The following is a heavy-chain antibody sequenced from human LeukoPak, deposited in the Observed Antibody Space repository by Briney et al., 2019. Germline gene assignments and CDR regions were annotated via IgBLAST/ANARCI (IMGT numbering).Heavy chain of an antibody. D-gene: IGHD2-21*02. CDR1: GYTFTSYY. CDR2: INPNSGGT. Sequence: ASVKVSFKASGYTFTSYYTHWVRQAPGQGLEWMGIINPNSGGTNYAQKFQGRVTMTRDTSISTAYMELSRLRSDDTAVYYCARVFVVVTAIQCYFDYWGQGTLVTVSS. CDR3: ARVFVVVTAIQCYFDY. V-gene: IGHV1-2*02. J-gene: IGHJ4*02.